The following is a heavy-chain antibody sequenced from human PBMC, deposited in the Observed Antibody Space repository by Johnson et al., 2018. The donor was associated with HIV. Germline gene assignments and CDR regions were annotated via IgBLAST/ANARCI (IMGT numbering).Heavy chain of an antibody. D-gene: IGHD3-10*01. V-gene: IGHV3-9*01. CDR1: GFTFDDYA. J-gene: IGHJ3*02. Sequence: VQLVESGGGLVQPGGSLRLSCAASGFTFDDYAMHWVRQAPGKGLEWVSGISWNSGSIGYADSVKGRFTLSRDNAKNSLYLQMNRLRAEDTALYYCAKDIDELLWFIDAFDIWGQRTMVTVS. CDR2: ISWNSGSI. CDR3: AKDIDELLWFIDAFDI.